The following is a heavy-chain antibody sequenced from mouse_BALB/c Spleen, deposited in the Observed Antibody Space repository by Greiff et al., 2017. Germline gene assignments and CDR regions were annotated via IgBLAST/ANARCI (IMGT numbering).Heavy chain of an antibody. Sequence: QVQLKESGPGLVAPSQSLSITCTVSGFSLTGYGVNWVRQPPGKGLEWLGMIWGDGSTDYNSALKSRLSISKDNSKSQVFLKMNSLQTDDTARYYCARGPYYYGSSPYYAMDDWGQGTSVTVSS. CDR3: ARGPYYYGSSPYYAMDD. V-gene: IGHV2-6-7*01. CDR2: IWGDGST. CDR1: GFSLTGYG. J-gene: IGHJ4*01. D-gene: IGHD1-1*01.